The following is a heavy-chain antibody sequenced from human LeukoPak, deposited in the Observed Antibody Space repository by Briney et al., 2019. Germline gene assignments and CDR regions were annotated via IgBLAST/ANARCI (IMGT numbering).Heavy chain of an antibody. CDR3: AREGGLWYFDL. Sequence: SETLSLTCTVSGDSINSLDLWSWVRQPPGKGLEWIGEMYLSGTTHSNPSVKSRVTISIDKSKNQFFLNLSSVTAADTAVYYCAREGGLWYFDLWGRGTLVTVSS. J-gene: IGHJ2*01. V-gene: IGHV4-4*02. CDR2: MYLSGTT. CDR1: GDSINSLDL.